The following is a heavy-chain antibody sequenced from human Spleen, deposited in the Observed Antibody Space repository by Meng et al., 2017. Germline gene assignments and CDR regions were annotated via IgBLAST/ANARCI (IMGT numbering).Heavy chain of an antibody. V-gene: IGHV6-1*01. CDR2: TYYRSKWYN. CDR1: GDIVSSNSAA. J-gene: IGHJ4*02. CDR3: ARGVTTFDY. Sequence: QVQLQQSGPGLVKPSQTLSLPRGISGDIVSSNSAAWNWIRQSPSRGLEWLGRTYYRSKWYNEYAVSVKSRITINPDKSKNQLSLQLSSVTPEDTAVYYCARGVTTFDYWGQGTLVTVSS. D-gene: IGHD4-17*01.